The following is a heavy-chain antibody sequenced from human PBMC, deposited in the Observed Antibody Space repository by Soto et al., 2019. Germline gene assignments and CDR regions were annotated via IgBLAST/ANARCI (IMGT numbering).Heavy chain of an antibody. Sequence: GGSLRLSCAASGFTFSSYEMNWVRQAPGKGLEWVSYISSSGSTIYYADSVKGRFTISRDNAKSSLYLQMNSLRAEDTAVYYCATDLYQLPTMKYYYYGMDVWGQGTTVTVSS. CDR3: ATDLYQLPTMKYYYYGMDV. CDR1: GFTFSSYE. J-gene: IGHJ6*02. V-gene: IGHV3-48*03. CDR2: ISSSGSTI. D-gene: IGHD2-2*01.